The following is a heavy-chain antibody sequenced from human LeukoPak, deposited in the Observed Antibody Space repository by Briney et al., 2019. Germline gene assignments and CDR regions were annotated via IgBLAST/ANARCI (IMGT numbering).Heavy chain of an antibody. CDR1: GGSISPSY. J-gene: IGHJ5*02. CDR3: ARSPYYDYRSGYSWTRNATHNWFDP. D-gene: IGHD3-3*01. V-gene: IGHV4-59*01. CDR2: ISYTGST. Sequence: PSETLSLTCTVSGGSISPSYWNWIRQSPGKGLEWIGYISYTGSTNYNPSLKSRVAILLDMSKNQFSLKLHSVTAADTAMYYCARSPYYDYRSGYSWTRNATHNWFDPWGQGTLVTVSS.